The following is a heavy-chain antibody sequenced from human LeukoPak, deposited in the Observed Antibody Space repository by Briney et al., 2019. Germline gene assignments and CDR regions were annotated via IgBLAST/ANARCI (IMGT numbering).Heavy chain of an antibody. V-gene: IGHV3-9*01. J-gene: IGHJ4*02. Sequence: GRSLRLSCAASGFTFDDYAMHWVRQAPGKGLEWVSGISWNSGSIGYADSVKGRFTISRDNAKSSLYLQMNSLRAEDTALYYCAREASGSYYNYFDYWGQGTLVTVSS. D-gene: IGHD1-26*01. CDR1: GFTFDDYA. CDR3: AREASGSYYNYFDY. CDR2: ISWNSGSI.